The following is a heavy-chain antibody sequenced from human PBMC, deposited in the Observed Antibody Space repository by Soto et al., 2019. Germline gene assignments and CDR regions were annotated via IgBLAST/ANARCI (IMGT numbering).Heavy chain of an antibody. CDR3: TRGSQYSSSFDY. CDR2: INLGGGGA. CDR1: GYSFTSYY. D-gene: IGHD6-6*01. Sequence: QVQLVQSGAEVKKPGASVKVSCKASGYSFTSYYMHWVRQAPGQGLEWMGIINLGGGGAIYAQKFQGRVTMTRDTSTNTVYMELGSLRSEDTAVYYCTRGSQYSSSFDYWGQGTLAPVSS. J-gene: IGHJ4*02. V-gene: IGHV1-46*03.